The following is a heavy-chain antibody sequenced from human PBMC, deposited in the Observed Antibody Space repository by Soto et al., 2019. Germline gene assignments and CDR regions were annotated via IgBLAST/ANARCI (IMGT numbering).Heavy chain of an antibody. Sequence: SVKVSCKASGRTFSSYAISWVRQAPGQGLEWMGRIIPILGIANYAQKFQGRVTITADKSTSTAYMELSSLRSEDTAVYYCARVGYCSGGSCYLFDYWGQGTLVTVSS. CDR1: GRTFSSYA. CDR3: ARVGYCSGGSCYLFDY. D-gene: IGHD2-15*01. CDR2: IIPILGIA. J-gene: IGHJ4*02. V-gene: IGHV1-69*04.